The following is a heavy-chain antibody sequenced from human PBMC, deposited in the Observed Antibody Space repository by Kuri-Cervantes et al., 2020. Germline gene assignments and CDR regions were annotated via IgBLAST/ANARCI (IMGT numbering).Heavy chain of an antibody. V-gene: IGHV3-23*01. Sequence: ETLSLTCAASGFTLSSYAMSWVRQAPGKGLEWVSAISGSGGSTYYADSVKGRFTISRDNSKNTLYLQMNSLRAEDTAVYYCARAGEAHTSGWNFDSWGQGTLVTVSS. J-gene: IGHJ4*02. D-gene: IGHD6-19*01. CDR2: ISGSGGST. CDR3: ARAGEAHTSGWNFDS. CDR1: GFTLSSYA.